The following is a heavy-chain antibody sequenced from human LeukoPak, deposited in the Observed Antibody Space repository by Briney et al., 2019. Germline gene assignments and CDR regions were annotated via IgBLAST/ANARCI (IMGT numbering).Heavy chain of an antibody. D-gene: IGHD3-3*01. Sequence: SETLSLTCTVSGGSISSHYWSWIRQPPGKGLEWIGYIYYSGSTNYNPSLKCRVTISVDTSKNQFSLKLSSVTAADTAVYYCARGHFYDFWSGYLNLYYYYYMDVWGKGTTVTVSS. CDR1: GGSISSHY. V-gene: IGHV4-59*11. CDR2: IYYSGST. J-gene: IGHJ6*03. CDR3: ARGHFYDFWSGYLNLYYYYYMDV.